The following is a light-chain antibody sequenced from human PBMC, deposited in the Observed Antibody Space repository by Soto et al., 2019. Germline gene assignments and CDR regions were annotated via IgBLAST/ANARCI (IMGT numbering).Light chain of an antibody. Sequence: QSALTQPASVSGSPGQSITISCTGTSSDVGGYNYVSWYQQHPGKAPKLMIYDVSNRPSGVSNRFSGSKSGNTASLTISGLQAEDEADYYCSSYTSSSKVLGTGTKLTVL. CDR2: DVS. CDR1: SSDVGGYNY. CDR3: SSYTSSSKV. V-gene: IGLV2-14*01. J-gene: IGLJ1*01.